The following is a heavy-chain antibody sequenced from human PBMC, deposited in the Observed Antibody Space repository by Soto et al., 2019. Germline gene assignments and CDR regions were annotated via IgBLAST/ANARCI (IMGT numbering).Heavy chain of an antibody. CDR2: IYWDDDK. J-gene: IGHJ5*02. Sequence: QITLKESGPPLVKPTQTLTLTCTFSGFSLSTSGVGVGWIRQPPGKALEWLALIYWDDDKRYSPSLKSRLTSTRATTKHEAVLTMFKMDLVDTATYYCAHSWFGQCNWLDRWVRGTLLTVSS. CDR3: AHSWFGQCNWLDR. CDR1: GFSLSTSGVG. V-gene: IGHV2-5*02. D-gene: IGHD3-10*01.